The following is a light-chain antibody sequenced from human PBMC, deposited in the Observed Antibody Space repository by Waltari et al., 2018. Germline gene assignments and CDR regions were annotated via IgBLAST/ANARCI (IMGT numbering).Light chain of an antibody. J-gene: IGKJ1*01. CDR3: QHRDRT. CDR1: QGGIDF. V-gene: IGKV3-11*01. Sequence: IVLTQSPATLSLSPGDRATLSCRASQGGIDFLAWYQQRPGQAPRLLIYDTFNRATRIPARFRGSGSGTDFTLTISSLEPEDFAVYYCQHRDRTFGQGTKVETK. CDR2: DTF.